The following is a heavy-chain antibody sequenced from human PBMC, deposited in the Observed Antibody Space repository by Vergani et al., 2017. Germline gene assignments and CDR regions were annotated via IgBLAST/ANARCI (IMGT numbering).Heavy chain of an antibody. J-gene: IGHJ4*02. D-gene: IGHD5-24*01. V-gene: IGHV3-33*01. CDR3: ARENRDTPSSLDY. Sequence: QVQLVESGGGVVQPGRSLRLSCTPSSVKLGDYGMHWVRQAPGRGLEWVSMTWYEGNNNYYADSVKGRFTISKDISKNTLYLQMNSLRGDDTAVYYCARENRDTPSSLDYWGQGTLVTVSS. CDR1: SVKLGDYG. CDR2: TWYEGNNN.